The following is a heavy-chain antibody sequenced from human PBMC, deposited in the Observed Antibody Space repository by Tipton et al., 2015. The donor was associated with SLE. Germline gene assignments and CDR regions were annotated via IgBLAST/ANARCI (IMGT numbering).Heavy chain of an antibody. J-gene: IGHJ4*02. V-gene: IGHV4-59*12. CDR2: INHSGST. CDR3: ARDKYYYDTDGPLDN. Sequence: TLSLTCTVSGGSISSYYWSWIRQPPGKGLEWIGEINHSGSTNYNPSLKSRVTISVDTSKNQFSLKLSSVTAADTAVYFCARDKYYYDTDGPLDNWGQGTLVTVSS. CDR1: GGSISSYY. D-gene: IGHD3-22*01.